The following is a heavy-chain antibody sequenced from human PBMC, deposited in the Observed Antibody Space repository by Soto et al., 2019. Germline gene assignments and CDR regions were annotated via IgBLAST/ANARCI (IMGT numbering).Heavy chain of an antibody. CDR2: TVVGSGNT. CDR1: GFTFTSSA. CDR3: AAAAADLIYYGMDV. V-gene: IGHV1-58*01. D-gene: IGHD6-13*01. J-gene: IGHJ6*02. Sequence: SVKVSCKASGFTFTSSAVQWVRQARGQRLEWIGWTVVGSGNTNYAQKFQERVTITRDMSTSTAYMELSSLRSEDTAVYYCAAAAADLIYYGMDVWGQETTVTVS.